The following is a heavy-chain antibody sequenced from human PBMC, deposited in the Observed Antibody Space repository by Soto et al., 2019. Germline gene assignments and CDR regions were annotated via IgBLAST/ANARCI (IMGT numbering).Heavy chain of an antibody. CDR1: GFTFSSYS. Sequence: EVQLVESGGGLVKPGGSLRLSCAASGFTFSSYSMNWVRQAPGKGLEWVASIRSTSSYIYYTDSVKGRFTISRDNARNSLDLQMNSLRAEDTAVYYCARGDEITGTTAVDYWGQGTLVTVSS. CDR2: IRSTSSYI. CDR3: ARGDEITGTTAVDY. D-gene: IGHD1-20*01. V-gene: IGHV3-21*01. J-gene: IGHJ4*02.